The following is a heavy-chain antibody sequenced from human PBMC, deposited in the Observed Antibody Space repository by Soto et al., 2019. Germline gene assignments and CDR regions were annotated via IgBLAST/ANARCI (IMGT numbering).Heavy chain of an antibody. CDR3: ARAVAVAADFDY. V-gene: IGHV1-3*05. D-gene: IGHD6-19*01. CDR2: INAGNGNT. J-gene: IGHJ4*02. CDR1: GYTFTGYA. Sequence: QVQLVQSGAEEKKPGASVKVSCKASGYTFTGYAMHWVRQAPGQRLEWMGWINAGNGNTKYSQKFQGRVTITRDTSARRAYMELSSLRSEDTAVYYCARAVAVAADFDYWGQGTLVTLSS.